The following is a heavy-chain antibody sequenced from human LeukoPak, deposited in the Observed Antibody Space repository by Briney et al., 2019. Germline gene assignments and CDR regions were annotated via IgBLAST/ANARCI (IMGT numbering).Heavy chain of an antibody. CDR1: GFTFSIHW. Sequence: GGSLRLSCVASGFTFSIHWMTWVRQAPGKGLEWVAVIWYDGNNKYYAESVKGRFTISRDNSKNTLYLQMNNLRAEDTAVYYCAREVGAYFEYWGQGTLVTVSS. V-gene: IGHV3-33*08. CDR2: IWYDGNNK. J-gene: IGHJ4*02. D-gene: IGHD3-10*01. CDR3: AREVGAYFEY.